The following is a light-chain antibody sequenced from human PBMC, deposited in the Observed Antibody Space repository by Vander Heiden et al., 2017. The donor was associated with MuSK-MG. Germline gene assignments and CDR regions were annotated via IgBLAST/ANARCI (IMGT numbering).Light chain of an antibody. CDR2: GAS. J-gene: IGKJ2*04. Sequence: EIVLTQSPGTLSLSPGERATLSSQSVSSSSLAWYQQRPGQAPRLLSHGASSRATGIPDRFSGSGSGTDFTLTISRLEPEDFAVYYCQQYGSSPCSFGQGTKVEI. CDR1: QSVSSSS. V-gene: IGKV3-20*01. CDR3: QQYGSSPCS.